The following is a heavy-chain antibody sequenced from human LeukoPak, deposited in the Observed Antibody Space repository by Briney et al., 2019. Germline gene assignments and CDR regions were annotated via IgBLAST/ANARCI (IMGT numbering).Heavy chain of an antibody. CDR2: ISSKTHIYAT. CDR3: RHMYNTSEGIEY. J-gene: IGHJ4*02. V-gene: IGHV3-73*01. Sequence: QAGGSLRLSCAASGFTLSDSAVHWVRQASGKGLERVGRISSKTHIYATEYTASVKGRFTITRDDSKNTAYLQMNSLKTEDTAIYYCRHMYNTSEGIEYWGQGTPVTVSS. D-gene: IGHD1-14*01. CDR1: GFTLSDSA.